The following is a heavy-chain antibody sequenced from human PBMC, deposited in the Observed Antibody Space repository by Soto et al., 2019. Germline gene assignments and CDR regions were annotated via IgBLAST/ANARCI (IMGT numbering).Heavy chain of an antibody. CDR3: AKDSFRTAMVRSPVDY. J-gene: IGHJ4*02. CDR1: GFTFSSYA. Sequence: GGSLRLSCAASGFTFSSYAMSWVRQAPGKGLEWVSAISGSGGSTYYADSVKGRFTISRDNSKNTLYLQMNSLRAEDTAVYYCAKDSFRTAMVRSPVDYWGQGTLVTVSS. D-gene: IGHD5-18*01. V-gene: IGHV3-23*01. CDR2: ISGSGGST.